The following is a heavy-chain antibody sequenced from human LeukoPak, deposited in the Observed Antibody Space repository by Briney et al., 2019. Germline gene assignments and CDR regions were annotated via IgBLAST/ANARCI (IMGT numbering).Heavy chain of an antibody. D-gene: IGHD6-13*01. CDR3: ARGVYIAAAQYGY. Sequence: PSETLSLTCTVSGGSISNYYWSWIRQPPGKGLEWIGYIYYSGTTNYNPSLKSRVTISVDTSKNQFSLKLNSVTAADTAVYYCARGVYIAAAQYGYWGQGALVTVSS. V-gene: IGHV4-59*01. CDR1: GGSISNYY. J-gene: IGHJ4*02. CDR2: IYYSGTT.